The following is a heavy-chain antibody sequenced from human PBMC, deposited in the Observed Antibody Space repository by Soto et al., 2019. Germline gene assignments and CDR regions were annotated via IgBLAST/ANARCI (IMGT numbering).Heavy chain of an antibody. J-gene: IGHJ4*02. V-gene: IGHV3-7*05. CDR2: IKQDGSEK. D-gene: IGHD6-13*01. CDR1: GFTFSSYW. CDR3: ARDFSPDSSSWYCDY. Sequence: VQLVESGGGLVQPGGSLRLSCAASGFTFSSYWMSWVRQAPGKGLEWVANIKQDGSEKYYVDSVKGRFTISRDNAKNSLYLQMNSLRAEDTAVYCCARDFSPDSSSWYCDYWGQGTLVTVSS.